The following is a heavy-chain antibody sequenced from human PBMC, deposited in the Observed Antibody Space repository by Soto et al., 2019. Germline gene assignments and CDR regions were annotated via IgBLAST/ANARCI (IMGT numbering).Heavy chain of an antibody. CDR2: MNPDSGDT. CDR1: GYPFSAFD. D-gene: IGHD2-15*01. J-gene: IGHJ4*02. V-gene: IGHV1-8*01. Sequence: QVQLVQSGAEVKKPGASVKVSCEASGYPFSAFDINWVRQAGGQGPEWMGWMNPDSGDTAFAQRFQDRITMTRSTSISTAYMELSRLTSDDTAVYFCVRQPGGVATPGDDYWGQGTLVTVSS. CDR3: VRQPGGVATPGDDY.